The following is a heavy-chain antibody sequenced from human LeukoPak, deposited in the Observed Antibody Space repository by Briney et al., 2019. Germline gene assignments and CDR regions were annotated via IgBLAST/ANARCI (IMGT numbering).Heavy chain of an antibody. CDR1: GYSISSGYY. D-gene: IGHD2-15*01. V-gene: IGHV4-38-2*02. CDR3: ARDGNFCSGGSCYPAFGY. J-gene: IGHJ4*02. Sequence: SETLSLTCTVSGYSISSGYYWGWIRQSPGKGLEWIGSIYHGGSTYYNPSLRSRVIVSVDTSKNHFSLKMSSVTAADTAVYYCARDGNFCSGGSCYPAFGYWGQGTLVTVSS. CDR2: IYHGGST.